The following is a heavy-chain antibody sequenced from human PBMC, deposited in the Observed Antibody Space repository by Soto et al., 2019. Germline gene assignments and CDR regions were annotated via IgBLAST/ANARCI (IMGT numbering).Heavy chain of an antibody. J-gene: IGHJ4*02. D-gene: IGHD3-22*01. V-gene: IGHV3-9*01. Sequence: EVQLVESGGGLVQPGRSLRLSCAASGFTFDDYAMHWVRQAPGKGLEWVSGITWNSGSIGYADSVKGRFTISRDNAKNSLYLQMNSLRAEDTALYYCAKDISYDNSGGVWTYWGQGTLVTVSS. CDR1: GFTFDDYA. CDR2: ITWNSGSI. CDR3: AKDISYDNSGGVWTY.